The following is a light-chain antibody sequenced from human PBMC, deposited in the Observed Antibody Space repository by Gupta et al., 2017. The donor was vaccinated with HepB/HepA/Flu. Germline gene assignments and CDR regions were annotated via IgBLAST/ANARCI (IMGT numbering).Light chain of an antibody. CDR3: QRRSHWCS. Sequence: EIVLTQSPATLSLSPGERVTFSCRASQSVSSYLNWYQQKPGQAPRLLIYDASNRATGIPARFSGSGSGIDFTLTISNLGPEDFAIYYCQRRSHWCSFGQGTKLEIK. J-gene: IGKJ2*04. CDR2: DAS. CDR1: QSVSSY. V-gene: IGKV3-11*01.